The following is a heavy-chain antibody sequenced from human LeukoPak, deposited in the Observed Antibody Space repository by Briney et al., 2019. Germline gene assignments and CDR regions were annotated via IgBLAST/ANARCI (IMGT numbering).Heavy chain of an antibody. CDR1: GFTFSSYG. D-gene: IGHD2-2*01. J-gene: IGHJ4*02. CDR2: ISYDGSNK. V-gene: IGHV3-30*18. Sequence: GGSLRLSCAASGFTFSSYGMHWVRQAPGKGLEWVAVISYDGSNKYYADSVKGRFTISRDNSKNTLYLRMNSLRAEDTAVYYCAKDSGWVVVVPAAIDYWGQGTLVTVSS. CDR3: AKDSGWVVVVPAAIDY.